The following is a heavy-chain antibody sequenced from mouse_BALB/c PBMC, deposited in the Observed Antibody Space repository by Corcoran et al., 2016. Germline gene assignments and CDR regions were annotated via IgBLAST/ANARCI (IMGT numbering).Heavy chain of an antibody. J-gene: IGHJ2*01. Sequence: QVQLQQSGTELVKPGASVKISCKASGYSFTSYDIHWVKQRPGQGLEWIGWIFPGSGNTKYNEKFKGKATLTADTSSSTAYMQLSSLTSEDSAVYFCAKTARATYYSDYWGQGTTLTVSS. CDR2: IFPGSGNT. V-gene: IGHV1-66*01. CDR3: AKTARATYYSDY. CDR1: GYSFTSYD. D-gene: IGHD3-2*01.